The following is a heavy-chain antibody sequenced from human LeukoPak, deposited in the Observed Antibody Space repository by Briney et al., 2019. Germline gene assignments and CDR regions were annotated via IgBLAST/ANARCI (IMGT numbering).Heavy chain of an antibody. CDR3: ARDPLAYCAGDCYHRFFDY. D-gene: IGHD2-21*02. CDR2: ISACNGNT. V-gene: IGHV1-18*01. Sequence: GASVKVSCKASGYTFTSYGISWVRQAPGQGLEWMGWISACNGNTNYAPKLQGRVTMTTDTSTSTAYMELRSLRSDDTAVYYCARDPLAYCAGDCYHRFFDYWGQGTLVTVSS. J-gene: IGHJ4*02. CDR1: GYTFTSYG.